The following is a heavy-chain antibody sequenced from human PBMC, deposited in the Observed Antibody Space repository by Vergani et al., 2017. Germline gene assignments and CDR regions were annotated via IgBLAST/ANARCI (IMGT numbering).Heavy chain of an antibody. J-gene: IGHJ4*02. D-gene: IGHD3-10*01. CDR2: ISESTRYI. CDR3: ASSYGSGSYRYFDY. CDR1: GFTFSSYS. Sequence: EVQLLESGGGLVQPGGSLRLSCAASGFTFSSYSMNWVRQAPGKGLEWVSSISESTRYIYYADSVKGRFTISRDNAKNSVYLQMNSLRAEDTAVYYCASSYGSGSYRYFDYWGQGTLVTVSS. V-gene: IGHV3-21*01.